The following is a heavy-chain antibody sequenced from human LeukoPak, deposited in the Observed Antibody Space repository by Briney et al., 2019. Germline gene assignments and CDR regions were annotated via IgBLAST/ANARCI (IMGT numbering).Heavy chain of an antibody. CDR3: ARSPSGYRFDS. V-gene: IGHV4-61*01. J-gene: IGHJ4*02. D-gene: IGHD3-22*01. CDR2: ISNGGST. CDR1: GGYVNRGTFF. Sequence: SETLSLICAVSGGYVNRGTFFWTWIRQPPGKGLEWIGYISNGGSTNYLPSLRSRVTISSDTSKTQFTLKLTSVTAADTAVYYCARSPSGYRFDSWGQGTLVTVSS.